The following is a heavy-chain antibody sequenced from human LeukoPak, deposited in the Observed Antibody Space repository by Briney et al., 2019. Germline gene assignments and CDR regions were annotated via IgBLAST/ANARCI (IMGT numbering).Heavy chain of an antibody. CDR3: ARGAVDTAMDYDY. V-gene: IGHV4-39*07. D-gene: IGHD5-18*01. J-gene: IGHJ4*02. Sequence: SETLSLTCTVSGGSISSSSYYWGWIRQPPGKGLEWIGSIYYSRSTYYNPPLKSRVTISVDTSKNQFSLKLSSVTAADTAVYYCARGAVDTAMDYDYWGQGTLVTVSS. CDR1: GGSISSSSYY. CDR2: IYYSRST.